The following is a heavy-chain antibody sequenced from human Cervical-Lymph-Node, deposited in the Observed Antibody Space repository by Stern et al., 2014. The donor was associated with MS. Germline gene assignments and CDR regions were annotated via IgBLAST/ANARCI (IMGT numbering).Heavy chain of an antibody. J-gene: IGHJ6*02. CDR1: GFTFATSG. V-gene: IGHV1-18*01. CDR3: ARDQGIDSSGPYYYWYGMDV. D-gene: IGHD3-22*01. CDR2: ISANNVNT. Sequence: VQLVQSGGEVKKPGASVKVSCRASGFTFATSGISWVRQAPGQGLEWMGWISANNVNTNYAQDFRGRVTMTRDTFSGTAYMELRGLRSADTAVYYCARDQGIDSSGPYYYWYGMDVWGQGTTVTVSS.